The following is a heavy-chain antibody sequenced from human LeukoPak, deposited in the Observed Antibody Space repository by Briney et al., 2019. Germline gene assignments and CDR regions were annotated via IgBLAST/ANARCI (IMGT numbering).Heavy chain of an antibody. CDR2: IYYTGST. J-gene: IGHJ4*02. V-gene: IGHV4-59*01. CDR3: ARSGYSYGYVGHYFDY. D-gene: IGHD5-18*01. Sequence: SETLSLTCTVSGGSISNFYWSWIRQPPGKGLEWIAYIYYTGSTNYNPSLKSRVTTSLDTSKNQFSLKLSSVTVADTAVYYCARSGYSYGYVGHYFDYWGQGALVTVSS. CDR1: GGSISNFY.